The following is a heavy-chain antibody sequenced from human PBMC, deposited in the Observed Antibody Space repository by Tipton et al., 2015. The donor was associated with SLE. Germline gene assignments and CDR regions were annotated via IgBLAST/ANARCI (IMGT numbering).Heavy chain of an antibody. J-gene: IGHJ3*01. V-gene: IGHV4-39*07. CDR2: IYTSGST. D-gene: IGHD1-26*01. CDR1: GGSISSSSYY. CDR3: VRERKYVVRFRELVAPDL. Sequence: TLSLTCTVSGGSISSSSYYWGWIRQPPGKGLEWIGRIYTSGSTNYNPSLKSRVTISVDTSKNQFSLKLSSVTAADTAMYYCVRERKYVVRFRELVAPDLWGQGTAITVSS.